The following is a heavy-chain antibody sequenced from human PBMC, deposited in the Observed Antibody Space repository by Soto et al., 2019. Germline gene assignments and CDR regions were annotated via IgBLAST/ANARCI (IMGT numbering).Heavy chain of an antibody. D-gene: IGHD3-22*01. CDR1: GGSISDGYY. CDR3: ARVYFDSSGYWPD. J-gene: IGHJ4*02. CDR2: ISASGST. Sequence: LFLTCTVSGGSISDGYYWTWIRQHPGKGLEWIGSISASGSTSYNPSLKSRLTVSVDKSKNQFSLNLNSVTVADTAVYYCARVYFDSSGYWPDWGQGTLVTVSS. V-gene: IGHV4-31*03.